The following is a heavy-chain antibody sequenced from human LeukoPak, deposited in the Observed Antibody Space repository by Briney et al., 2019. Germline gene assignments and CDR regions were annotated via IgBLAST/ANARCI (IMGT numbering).Heavy chain of an antibody. D-gene: IGHD4-23*01. J-gene: IGHJ4*02. CDR1: GFIFSSSW. Sequence: GGSLRLSCAASGFIFSSSWMSWVRQAPGKGLEWVANIKQDGSEKYYVDSVKGRFTISRDNAKNSLYLQMNSLRAEDTAVYYCARDQRWRFNFDYWGQGTLVTVSS. CDR2: IKQDGSEK. V-gene: IGHV3-7*01. CDR3: ARDQRWRFNFDY.